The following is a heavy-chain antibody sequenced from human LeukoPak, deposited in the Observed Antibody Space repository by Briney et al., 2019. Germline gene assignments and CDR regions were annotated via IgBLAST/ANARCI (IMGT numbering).Heavy chain of an antibody. CDR2: FYRGDST. CDR3: ARGDSTYYDFWSGYYSYPRYGMDV. J-gene: IGHJ6*02. D-gene: IGHD3-3*01. CDR1: GFTVSSSY. Sequence: PGGSLRLSCAASGFTVSSSYMYWVRQAPGKGLEWVSFFYRGDSTYYAESVRGRFTISRDNSKNTLYLLMNSLIPEDTAVYYCARGDSTYYDFWSGYYSYPRYGMDVWGQGTTVTVPS. V-gene: IGHV3-53*01.